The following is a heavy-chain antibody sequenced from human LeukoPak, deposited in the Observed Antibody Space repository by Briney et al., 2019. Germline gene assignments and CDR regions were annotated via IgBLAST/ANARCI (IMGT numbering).Heavy chain of an antibody. CDR3: ARSTYSSSSYYFDY. J-gene: IGHJ4*02. V-gene: IGHV3-33*01. Sequence: GGSLRLSCAASGFTFSNYDIHWVRQAPGKGLEWVAVIWSDGINKYYVDSVKGRFTISRDNSKNTLYLQMNSLRADDTAVYYCARSTYSSSSYYFDYWGQGSLVTVSS. CDR1: GFTFSNYD. D-gene: IGHD6-13*01. CDR2: IWSDGINK.